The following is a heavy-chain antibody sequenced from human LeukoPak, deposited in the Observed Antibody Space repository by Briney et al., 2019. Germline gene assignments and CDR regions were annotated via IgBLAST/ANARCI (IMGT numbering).Heavy chain of an antibody. Sequence: PGGSLRLSCAPSGFFFDDYAMHWVRQAPGKGLEWVSSVTWNSDRLDYADSVKGRFIISRDNAKNSLYLQMNNLRVEDTALYFCAKDIYRRYFDSSGQPYSYFYMYVWGKGTTVTVSS. D-gene: IGHD3-22*01. V-gene: IGHV3-9*01. J-gene: IGHJ6*03. CDR3: AKDIYRRYFDSSGQPYSYFYMYV. CDR1: GFFFDDYA. CDR2: VTWNSDRL.